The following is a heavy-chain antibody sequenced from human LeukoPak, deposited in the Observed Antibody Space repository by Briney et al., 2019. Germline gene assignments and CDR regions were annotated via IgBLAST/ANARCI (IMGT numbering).Heavy chain of an antibody. Sequence: PSETLSLTCTVSGGSISSYYWSWIRQPAGKGLEWIGRIYTSVGTNYNPSLKSRVTVSVDTSKNQFSLKLSSVTAADTAVYYCARVWCSSTSCYPYRHWWFDPWGQGTLVTVSS. CDR2: IYTSVGT. CDR1: GGSISSYY. J-gene: IGHJ5*02. CDR3: ARVWCSSTSCYPYRHWWFDP. V-gene: IGHV4-4*07. D-gene: IGHD2-2*01.